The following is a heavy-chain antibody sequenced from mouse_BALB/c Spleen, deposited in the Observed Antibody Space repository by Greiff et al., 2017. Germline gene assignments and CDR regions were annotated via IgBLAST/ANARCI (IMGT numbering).Heavy chain of an antibody. CDR2: INPSTGYT. Sequence: QVQLQQSGAELAKPGASVKMSCKASGYTFTSYWMHWVKQRPGQGLEWIGYINPSTGYTEYNQKFKDKATLTADKSSSTAYMQLSSLTSEDSAVYYCANYYGSTYYAMDYWGQGTSVTVSS. V-gene: IGHV1-7*01. D-gene: IGHD1-1*01. CDR1: GYTFTSYW. J-gene: IGHJ4*01. CDR3: ANYYGSTYYAMDY.